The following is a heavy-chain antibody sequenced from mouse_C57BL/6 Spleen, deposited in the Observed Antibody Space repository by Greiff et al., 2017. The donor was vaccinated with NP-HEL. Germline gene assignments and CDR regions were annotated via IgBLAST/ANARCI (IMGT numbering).Heavy chain of an antibody. V-gene: IGHV1-7*01. D-gene: IGHD2-4*01. CDR3: ARCDYDYDEAWFAY. CDR2: INPSSGYT. Sequence: QVQLQQSGAELAKPGAAGMLSCTASGYTFTSYWMHWVKQRPGQGLEWIGYINPSSGYTKYNQKFKDKATLTADKSSSTAYMQLSSLTYEDSAVYYCARCDYDYDEAWFAYWGQGTLVTVSA. CDR1: GYTFTSYW. J-gene: IGHJ3*01.